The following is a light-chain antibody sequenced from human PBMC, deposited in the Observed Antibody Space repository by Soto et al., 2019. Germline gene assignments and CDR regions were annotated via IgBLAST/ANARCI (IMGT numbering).Light chain of an antibody. CDR1: QSVSNTY. CDR3: QHYGRSQGLFT. CDR2: DAS. Sequence: EIVLTQSPGTLSLSPGERATLSCRASQSVSNTYSAWYQQKPGQAPRLLIYDASSRATGIPDRFSCSGSGTDFTLTISRLEPEDVAVSYCQHYGRSQGLFTFGPGTKVDIK. J-gene: IGKJ3*01. V-gene: IGKV3-20*01.